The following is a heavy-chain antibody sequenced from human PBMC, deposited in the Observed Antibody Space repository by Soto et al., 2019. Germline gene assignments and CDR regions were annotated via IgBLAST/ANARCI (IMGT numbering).Heavy chain of an antibody. CDR1: GDSISSYY. V-gene: IGHV4-59*01. Sequence: SETLSLTCTVSGDSISSYYWSWIRQPPGKGLEWIGYIYYSGSTNYNPSLKSRVTISVDTSKNQFSLKLSSVTAADTAVYYCARSNRDYGDYWSQGILVTVSS. D-gene: IGHD4-17*01. J-gene: IGHJ4*02. CDR2: IYYSGST. CDR3: ARSNRDYGDY.